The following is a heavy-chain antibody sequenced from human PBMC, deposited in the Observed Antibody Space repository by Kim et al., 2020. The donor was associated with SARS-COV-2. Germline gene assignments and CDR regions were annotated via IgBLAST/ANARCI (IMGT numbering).Heavy chain of an antibody. J-gene: IGHJ4*02. Sequence: KGRFSISRDSTKNTLNLQMNSQRAEDTAMYYCAKSTFDIVVVAAAPDLDYWGQGTLVTVSS. D-gene: IGHD2-2*01. V-gene: IGHV3-23*01. CDR3: AKSTFDIVVVAAAPDLDY.